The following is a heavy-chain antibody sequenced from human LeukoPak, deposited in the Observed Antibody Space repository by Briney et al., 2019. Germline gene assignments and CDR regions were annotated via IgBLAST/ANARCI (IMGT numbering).Heavy chain of an antibody. CDR1: GGSISSGDYY. CDR2: IYYSGST. D-gene: IGHD2-2*01. Sequence: PSQTLSLTCTVSGGSISSGDYYWSWIRQPPGKGLEWIGYIYYSGSTYYNPSLKSRVTISVDTSKNQFSLKLSSVTAAHTAVYYCARILGYCSSTSCYGYYYYMDVWGKGTTVTVSS. CDR3: ARILGYCSSTSCYGYYYYMDV. J-gene: IGHJ6*03. V-gene: IGHV4-30-4*08.